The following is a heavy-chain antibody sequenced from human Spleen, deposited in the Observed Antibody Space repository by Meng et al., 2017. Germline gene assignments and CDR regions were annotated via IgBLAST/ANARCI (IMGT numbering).Heavy chain of an antibody. Sequence: VMLQRWGAGMVKPSDTLALTCVVSGGSFSDYYWSWIRKPPGKGLEWIGEINHSGSTNYNPSLESRATISVDTSQNNLSLKLSSVTAADSAVYYCARGPTTMAHDFDYWGQGTLVTVSS. J-gene: IGHJ4*02. CDR2: INHSGST. V-gene: IGHV4-34*01. D-gene: IGHD4-11*01. CDR3: ARGPTTMAHDFDY. CDR1: GGSFSDYY.